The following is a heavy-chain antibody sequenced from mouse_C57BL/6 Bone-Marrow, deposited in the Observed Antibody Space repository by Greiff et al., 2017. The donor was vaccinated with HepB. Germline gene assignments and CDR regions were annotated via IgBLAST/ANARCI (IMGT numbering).Heavy chain of an antibody. V-gene: IGHV5-9*01. J-gene: IGHJ3*01. CDR1: GFTFSSYT. CDR2: ISGGGGNT. CDR3: ARLDAWFAY. Sequence: EVKLMESGGGLVKPGGSLKLSCAASGFTFSSYTVSWVRQTPEKRLEWVATISGGGGNTYYPDSVKGRFTISRDNAKNTLYLQMSSLRSEDTALYYCARLDAWFAYWGQGTLVTVSA.